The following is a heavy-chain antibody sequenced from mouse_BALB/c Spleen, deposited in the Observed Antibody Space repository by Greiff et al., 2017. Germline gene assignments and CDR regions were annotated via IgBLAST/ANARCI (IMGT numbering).Heavy chain of an antibody. CDR2: IDPANGNT. CDR3: ARASYGYDGFAY. J-gene: IGHJ3*01. CDR1: GFNIKDTY. Sequence: EVKLVESGAELVKPGASVKLSCTASGFNIKDTYMHWVKQRPEQGLEWIGRIDPANGNTKYDPKFQGKATITADTSSNTAYLQLSSLTSEDTAVYYCARASYGYDGFAYWGQGTLVTVSA. D-gene: IGHD2-9*01. V-gene: IGHV14-3*02.